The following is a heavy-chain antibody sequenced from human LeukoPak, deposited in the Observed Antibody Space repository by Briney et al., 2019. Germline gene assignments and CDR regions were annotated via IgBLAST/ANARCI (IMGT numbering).Heavy chain of an antibody. D-gene: IGHD3-16*01. J-gene: IGHJ6*02. CDR2: IYYSGST. V-gene: IGHV4-31*03. CDR1: GGSISSGGYY. CDR3: ARDYAQPQAYYGMDV. Sequence: SETLSLTCTVSGGSISSGGYYWSWIRQHPGKGLEWIGYIYYSGSTYYNPSLKSRVTISVDTSKNQFSLKLSSVTAADTAVYYCARDYAQPQAYYGMDVWGQGTTVTVSS.